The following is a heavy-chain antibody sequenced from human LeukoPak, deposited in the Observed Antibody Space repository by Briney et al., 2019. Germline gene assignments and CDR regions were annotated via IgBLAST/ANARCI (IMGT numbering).Heavy chain of an antibody. D-gene: IGHD3-10*01. Sequence: PGGSLRLSCVAPGLTFGNYGMNWVRQAPGKGLEWVSYISRSGDTIYFADSVKGRFTISRDNAKNSLYLQMSSLRAEDTAVYYCARVYASDYWGQGTLVTVSS. CDR3: ARVYASDY. CDR2: ISRSGDTI. V-gene: IGHV3-48*04. CDR1: GLTFGNYG. J-gene: IGHJ4*02.